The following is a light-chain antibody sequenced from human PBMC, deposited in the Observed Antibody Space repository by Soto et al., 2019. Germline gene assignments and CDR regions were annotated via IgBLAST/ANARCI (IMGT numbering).Light chain of an antibody. V-gene: IGKV1-5*01. J-gene: IGKJ1*01. CDR2: DAS. CDR3: QHYNSYPWT. Sequence: DIQMTQSPSTMPASGGDRVTITCRASLSISSWLAWYQQKPGKAPKLLIYDASSLESGVPSRFSGSGSGTEFTLTISSLQPDDFATYYCQHYNSYPWTFGQGTKVEIK. CDR1: LSISSW.